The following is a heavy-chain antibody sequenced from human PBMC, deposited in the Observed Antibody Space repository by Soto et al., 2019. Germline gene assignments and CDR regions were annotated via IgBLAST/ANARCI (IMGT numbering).Heavy chain of an antibody. V-gene: IGHV4-34*01. CDR3: ARGRHILTGYYRDLNYGMDV. D-gene: IGHD3-9*01. J-gene: IGHJ6*02. CDR1: GGSFSGYY. CDR2: INHSGST. Sequence: SETPSLTCAVYGGSFSGYYWSWVRQPPGKGLEWIGEINHSGSTNYNPSLKSRVTISVDTSKNQFSLKLSSVTAADTAVYYCARGRHILTGYYRDLNYGMDVWGQGTTVT.